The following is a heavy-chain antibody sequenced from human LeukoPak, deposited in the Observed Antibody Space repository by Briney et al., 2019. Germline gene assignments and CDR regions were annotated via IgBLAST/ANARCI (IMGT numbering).Heavy chain of an antibody. CDR1: GGSINSGSYY. CDR3: AREGSVAAGYFQR. J-gene: IGHJ1*01. V-gene: IGHV4-61*02. Sequence: MPSQTLSLTCTVSGGSINSGSYYWTWIRQPAGKGLEWIGRIYTSGSTNYNPSLRGRVTISADTSTNQFSLRLSSVTAADTAVYYCAREGSVAAGYFQRWGQDTLVTVSS. D-gene: IGHD6-19*01. CDR2: IYTSGST.